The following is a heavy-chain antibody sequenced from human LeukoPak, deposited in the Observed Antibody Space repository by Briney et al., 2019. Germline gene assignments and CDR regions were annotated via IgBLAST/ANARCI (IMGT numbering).Heavy chain of an antibody. CDR3: ARDIAARRFDY. Sequence: GGSLRLSCAASGFTFSSHGMHWVRQAPGKGLEWVAVIWYDGSNEYYADSVTGRFTISRDNSKNTLYLQMNSLRAEDTAAYYCARDIAARRFDYWGQGTLVTVSS. J-gene: IGHJ4*02. CDR1: GFTFSSHG. D-gene: IGHD6-13*01. CDR2: IWYDGSNE. V-gene: IGHV3-33*01.